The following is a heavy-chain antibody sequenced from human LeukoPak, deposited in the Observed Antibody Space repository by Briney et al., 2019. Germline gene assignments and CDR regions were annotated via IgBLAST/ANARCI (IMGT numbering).Heavy chain of an antibody. Sequence: GGSLRLSCAASGFTFSSSAMSWVRQAPGKGLEWVSSISGSGGSTYYADSVKGRFTISRDNSKNTLYLQMNSLRAEDTAVYYCAKDLAAATDQFDYWGQGTLVTVSS. J-gene: IGHJ4*02. CDR3: AKDLAAATDQFDY. V-gene: IGHV3-23*01. CDR1: GFTFSSSA. D-gene: IGHD6-25*01. CDR2: ISGSGGST.